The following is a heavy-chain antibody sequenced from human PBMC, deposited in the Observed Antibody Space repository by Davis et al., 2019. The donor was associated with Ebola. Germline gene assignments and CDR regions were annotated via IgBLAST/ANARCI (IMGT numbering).Heavy chain of an antibody. D-gene: IGHD6-19*01. CDR3: ATTQWLREFDN. CDR1: GGSFSGYD. CDR2: IYDQST. V-gene: IGHV3-53*05. Sequence: ETLSLTCVVYGGSFSGYDWNWIRQSPGKGLEWVSVIYDQSTAYADAVRGRFIISRDKSNNTLYLEMSSLRVDDTAVYYCATTQWLREFDNWGQGTLVTVSS. J-gene: IGHJ4*02.